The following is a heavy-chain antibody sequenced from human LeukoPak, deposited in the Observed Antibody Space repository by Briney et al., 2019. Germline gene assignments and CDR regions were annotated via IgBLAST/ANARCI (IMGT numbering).Heavy chain of an antibody. Sequence: GGSLRLSCAASGFIVSNNYMTWVRQAPGKGLEWVSIIYSSAYIYYSDSVKGRFTISRDNSKNTLYLQMNSLRAEDTAVYYCASQDVLHNGAHWVHLQHWGQGTLVAVSS. CDR1: GFIVSNNY. CDR2: IYSSAYI. CDR3: ASQDVLHNGAHWVHLQH. D-gene: IGHD2-8*01. J-gene: IGHJ1*01. V-gene: IGHV3-53*01.